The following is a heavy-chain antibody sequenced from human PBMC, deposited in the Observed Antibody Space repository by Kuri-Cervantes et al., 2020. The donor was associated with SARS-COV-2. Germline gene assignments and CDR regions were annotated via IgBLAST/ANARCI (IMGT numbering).Heavy chain of an antibody. CDR1: GYSISSGYY. CDR2: INHSGST. Sequence: SETLSLTCTVSGYSISSGYYWGWIRQPPGKGLEWIGEINHSGSTNYNPSLKSRVTISVDTSKNQFSLKLSSVTAADTAVYYCARARYCSGGSCYWDYWGQGTLVTVSS. D-gene: IGHD2-15*01. V-gene: IGHV4-38-2*02. J-gene: IGHJ4*02. CDR3: ARARYCSGGSCYWDY.